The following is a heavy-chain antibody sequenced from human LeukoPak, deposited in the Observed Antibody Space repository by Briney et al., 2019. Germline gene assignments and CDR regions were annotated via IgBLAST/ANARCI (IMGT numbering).Heavy chain of an antibody. D-gene: IGHD5-24*01. V-gene: IGHV3-66*01. J-gene: IGHJ4*02. CDR3: ARDDRDGYILI. CDR1: GFIVSSNY. CDR2: IYSGGST. Sequence: GGSLRLSCAASGFIVSSNYMSWVRQAPGKGLEWVSVIYSGGSTYYADSVKGRFTISRDNSKNTLYLQMNSLRAGDTAVYYCARDDRDGYILIWGQGTLVTVSS.